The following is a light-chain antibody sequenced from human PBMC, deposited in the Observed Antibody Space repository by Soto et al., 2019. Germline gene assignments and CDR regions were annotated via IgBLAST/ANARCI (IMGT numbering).Light chain of an antibody. V-gene: IGLV2-14*01. Sequence: QSVLTQPASVSGSPGQSITISCTGTSSDVGAYNYVSWYQQHPGKAPKLMIYDVSHRPSGVSHRFSGSKSGNTASLTIPGLQAEDEADYYCGSYTTSSHYGFGTGTKVAVL. J-gene: IGLJ1*01. CDR1: SSDVGAYNY. CDR3: GSYTTSSHYG. CDR2: DVS.